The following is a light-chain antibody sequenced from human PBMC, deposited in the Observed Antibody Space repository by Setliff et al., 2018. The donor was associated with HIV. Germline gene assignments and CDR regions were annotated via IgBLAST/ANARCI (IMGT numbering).Light chain of an antibody. Sequence: QSALTQPPSASGSPGQSVTISCTGTSSDAGGYNYVSWYQQHPGKAPKLMIYEVSKRPSGVPNRFSGSKSGNTASLTVSGLQAEDEADYYCSSYAGSNNYVFGTGTKATVL. CDR3: SSYAGSNNYV. CDR1: SSDAGGYNY. J-gene: IGLJ1*01. CDR2: EVS. V-gene: IGLV2-8*01.